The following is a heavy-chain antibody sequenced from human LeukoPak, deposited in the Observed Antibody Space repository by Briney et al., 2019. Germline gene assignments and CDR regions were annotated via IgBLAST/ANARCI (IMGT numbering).Heavy chain of an antibody. J-gene: IGHJ4*02. D-gene: IGHD3-3*01. V-gene: IGHV1-18*01. CDR2: ISAYNGNT. CDR1: GYTFTSYG. CDR3: ARVVYDFWSGYYDRGYFDY. Sequence: GASVKVSCKASGYTFTSYGISWVRQAPGQGLEWMGWISAYNGNTNYAQKLQGRVTMTTDTSTSTAYMERRSLRSDDTAVYYCARVVYDFWSGYYDRGYFDYWGQGTLVTVSS.